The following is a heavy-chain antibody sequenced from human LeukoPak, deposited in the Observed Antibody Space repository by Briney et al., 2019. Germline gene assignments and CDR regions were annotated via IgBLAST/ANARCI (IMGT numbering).Heavy chain of an antibody. CDR3: ACLTTADAFDI. CDR2: IYNSGST. D-gene: IGHD3-22*01. V-gene: IGHV4-59*01. J-gene: IGHJ3*02. CDR1: GGAISIYY. Sequence: SETLSLTCSVSGGAISIYYWSWIRQPPGKGLEWIGYIYNSGSTNYNPSLKSRVTISVDTSKNQFPLKLSSVTAADTAVYYCACLTTADAFDIWGQGTKVTVSS.